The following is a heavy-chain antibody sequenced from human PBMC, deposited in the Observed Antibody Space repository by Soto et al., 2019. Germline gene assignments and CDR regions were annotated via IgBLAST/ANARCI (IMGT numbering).Heavy chain of an antibody. CDR2: IWYDGSNK. J-gene: IGHJ6*02. D-gene: IGHD3-3*01. V-gene: IGHV3-33*01. CDR3: ARDRAYYDFWSGYQSKDYYYYGMDV. Sequence: VIWYDGSNKYYADSVKGRFTISRDNSKNTLYLQMNSLRAEDTAVYYCARDRAYYDFWSGYQSKDYYYYGMDVWGQGTTVTVSS.